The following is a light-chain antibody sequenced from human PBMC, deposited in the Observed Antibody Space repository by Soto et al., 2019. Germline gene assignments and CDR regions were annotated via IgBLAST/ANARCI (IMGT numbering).Light chain of an antibody. CDR2: GVT. J-gene: IGLJ3*02. Sequence: QSVLTQPASVSGSPGQSITISCTGTRSDIGSYNSIAWYQQHPGKAPRVMIFGVTKRPSGISNRFSGSKSGFTASLTISGLQAGDGVVYFCFSYAGGITWVFGGGTRVTAL. CDR1: RSDIGSYNS. V-gene: IGLV2-23*02. CDR3: FSYAGGITWV.